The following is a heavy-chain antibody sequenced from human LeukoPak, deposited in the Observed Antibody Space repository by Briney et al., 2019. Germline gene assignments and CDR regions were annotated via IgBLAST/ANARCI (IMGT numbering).Heavy chain of an antibody. D-gene: IGHD1-1*01. V-gene: IGHV3-23*01. CDR3: AKEGYSNWTDWFDP. CDR1: GFTFSSYW. Sequence: GGSLRLSCAASGFTFSSYWMNWARQAPGKGLEWVSAISGSGGNTYHADSVKGRFTISRDNSKNTLHLQMNSLRVEDTAIYYCAKEGYSNWTDWFDPWGQGTLVTVSS. J-gene: IGHJ5*02. CDR2: ISGSGGNT.